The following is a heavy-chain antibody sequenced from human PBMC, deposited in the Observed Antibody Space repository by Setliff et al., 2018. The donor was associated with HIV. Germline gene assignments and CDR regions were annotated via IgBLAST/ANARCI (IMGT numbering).Heavy chain of an antibody. J-gene: IGHJ4*02. CDR3: ATGGHSSVRGFDY. Sequence: ASVKVSCKASGYTFTTHYMHWVQQAPGKGLEWMGLVDPEDGETIYAEKSQGRVTITADTSTDTAYMELSSLRSEDTAVYYCATGGHSSVRGFDYWGQGTLVTVSS. D-gene: IGHD3-22*01. CDR2: VDPEDGET. CDR1: GYTFTTHY. V-gene: IGHV1-69-2*01.